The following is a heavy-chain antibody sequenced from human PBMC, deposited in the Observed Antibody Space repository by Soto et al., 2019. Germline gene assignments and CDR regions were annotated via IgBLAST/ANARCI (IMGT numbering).Heavy chain of an antibody. CDR2: INDSGDI. CDR3: ARGLILWFGELSRRGGYYYYMDV. Sequence: QVQLQQWGAGLLKPSETLSLTCAVYGGSFSGYQWSWIRQTPGKGLEWIGGINDSGDINYNPSLKIRVTILVDSPKKQFSLRLSSVTAADPAVYYCARGLILWFGELSRRGGYYYYMDVWGKWTTVTVSS. V-gene: IGHV4-34*01. D-gene: IGHD3-10*01. J-gene: IGHJ6*03. CDR1: GGSFSGYQ.